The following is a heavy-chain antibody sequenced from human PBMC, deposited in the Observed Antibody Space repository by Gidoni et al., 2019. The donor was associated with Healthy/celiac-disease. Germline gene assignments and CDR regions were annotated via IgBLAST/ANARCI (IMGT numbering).Heavy chain of an antibody. J-gene: IGHJ3*02. CDR2: LWYDVSHK. V-gene: IGHV3-33*01. CDR1: GFSFSSYG. CDR3: ARGRFEGAFDI. Sequence: QEQLVESGGGVVQPGRSLSLSCEASGFSFSSYGMHWFCQAPGKGLEWVAFLWYDVSHKYYADSVKCRFTISRDNSKNTLYLQMNSLRAEDTAVYYCARGRFEGAFDIWGQGTMVTVSS. D-gene: IGHD3-3*01.